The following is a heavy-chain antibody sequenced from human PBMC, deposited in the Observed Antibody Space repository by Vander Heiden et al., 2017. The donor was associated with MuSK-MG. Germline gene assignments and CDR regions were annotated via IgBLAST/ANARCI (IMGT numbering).Heavy chain of an antibody. D-gene: IGHD6-13*01. CDR2: INYSQST. CDR1: GGSISISSDY. Sequence: QLQRQGSRPGLGKRSESPCHTRTISGGSISISSDYSGWTRPPAGKGLGWIGRINYSQSTCYNPSLKSRVTISVDTSKNQFTLKQRSVTAADTAVYSCASDRSSWRPPSYYYYGMDVWGQGTTVTVSS. CDR3: ASDRSSWRPPSYYYYGMDV. V-gene: IGHV4-39*07. J-gene: IGHJ6*02.